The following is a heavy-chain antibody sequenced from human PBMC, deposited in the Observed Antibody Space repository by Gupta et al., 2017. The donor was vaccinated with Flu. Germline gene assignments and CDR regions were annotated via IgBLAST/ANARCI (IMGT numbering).Heavy chain of an antibody. J-gene: IGHJ3*02. Sequence: YADSVKGRFTISRDDAKTSLFLQMDSLTTAATAVYYCERGVKHSTDASDMWGQGTMITVSS. D-gene: IGHD6-13*01. CDR3: ERGVKHSTDASDM. V-gene: IGHV3-11*01.